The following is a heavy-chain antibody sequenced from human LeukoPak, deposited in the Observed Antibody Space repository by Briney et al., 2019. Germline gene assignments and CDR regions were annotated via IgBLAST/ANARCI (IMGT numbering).Heavy chain of an antibody. CDR3: ARHVTTASAARGFDI. Sequence: GEPLKISCKGSGYSFTSYWVAWVRQMPGKGLEWMGIIYPRDSDTRYSPSFQGRVTISADKSINTAYLQWSGLKASDIAVYYCARHVTTASAARGFDIWGQGTMVTVSS. V-gene: IGHV5-51*01. CDR2: IYPRDSDT. D-gene: IGHD1-14*01. J-gene: IGHJ3*02. CDR1: GYSFTSYW.